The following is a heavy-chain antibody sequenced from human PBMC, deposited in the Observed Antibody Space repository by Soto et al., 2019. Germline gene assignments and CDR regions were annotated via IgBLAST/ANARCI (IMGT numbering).Heavy chain of an antibody. CDR1: GYSFTSYW. J-gene: IGHJ6*02. CDR3: ARGSSSYYCYYGMDV. Sequence: GESLKISCKGSGYSFTSYWIGWVRQMPGKCLEWMGIIYPGDSDTRYSPSFQGQVTISADKSISTAYLQWSSLKASDTAMYYCARGSSSYYCYYGMDVWGQGTTVTVSS. D-gene: IGHD6-13*01. CDR2: IYPGDSDT. V-gene: IGHV5-51*01.